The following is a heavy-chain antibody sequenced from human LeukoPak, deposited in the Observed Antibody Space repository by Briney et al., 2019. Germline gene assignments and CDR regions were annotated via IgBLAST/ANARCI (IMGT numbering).Heavy chain of an antibody. CDR1: GFTFDEYA. Sequence: GSLRLSCVASGFTFDEYAMNWVRQAPGKGLEWISCIYGDGSMIHYADSVRGRFTVSRDNAKNSVYLQMNSLRAEDTAVYFCARYGSGSNYRDPFDSWGQGTLVTVSS. D-gene: IGHD3-10*01. V-gene: IGHV3-48*03. CDR3: ARYGSGSNYRDPFDS. CDR2: IYGDGSMI. J-gene: IGHJ4*02.